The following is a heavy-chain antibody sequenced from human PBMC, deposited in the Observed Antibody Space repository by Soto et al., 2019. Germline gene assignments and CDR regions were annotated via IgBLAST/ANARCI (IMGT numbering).Heavy chain of an antibody. D-gene: IGHD3-22*01. V-gene: IGHV3-30*18. Sequence: PGGSLRLSCAASGFTFSSYGMHWVRQAPGKGLEWVAVISYDGSNKYYADSVKGRFTISRDNSKNTLYLQMNSLRAEDTAVYYCAKGNYDSSGYPGTFDYWGQGTLVTVSS. CDR2: ISYDGSNK. CDR1: GFTFSSYG. CDR3: AKGNYDSSGYPGTFDY. J-gene: IGHJ4*02.